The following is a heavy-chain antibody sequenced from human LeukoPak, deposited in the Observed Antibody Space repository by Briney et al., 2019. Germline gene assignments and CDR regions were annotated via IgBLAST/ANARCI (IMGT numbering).Heavy chain of an antibody. CDR1: GGTFSSYA. V-gene: IGHV1-69*05. D-gene: IGHD3-22*01. CDR2: IIPIFGTA. CDR3: AMNRDYYDSSGYYAAFDY. J-gene: IGHJ4*02. Sequence: SVKVSCKASGGTFSSYAISWVRQAPGQGLEWMGGIIPIFGTANYAQKFQGRVTITTDESTSTAYMELSSLRSEDTAVYYCAMNRDYYDSSGYYAAFDYWGQGTLVTVSS.